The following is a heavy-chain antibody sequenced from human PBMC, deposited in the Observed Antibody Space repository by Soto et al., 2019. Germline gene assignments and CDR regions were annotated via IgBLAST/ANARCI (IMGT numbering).Heavy chain of an antibody. D-gene: IGHD3-22*01. Sequence: GGSLRLSCAASGFTFSSYAMSWVRQAPGKGLEWVSAISGSGGSTYYADSVKGRFTISRDNSKNTLYLQMNSLRAEDTAVYYCAKDTLDNYSYDSSAPVYWGQGTLVTVSS. V-gene: IGHV3-23*01. J-gene: IGHJ4*02. CDR3: AKDTLDNYSYDSSAPVY. CDR1: GFTFSSYA. CDR2: ISGSGGST.